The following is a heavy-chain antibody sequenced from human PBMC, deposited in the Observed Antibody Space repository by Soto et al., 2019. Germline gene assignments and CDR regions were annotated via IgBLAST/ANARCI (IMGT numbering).Heavy chain of an antibody. D-gene: IGHD6-19*01. J-gene: IGHJ4*02. Sequence: VQLVESGGGVVQPGRSLRLSCAASGFTFSDYAMHWVRQAPGKGLEWVAVVSHDGRNTHYADSVKGRFTISRDSPKNTVAVEMTSPRAEDTAVYYCAKGGWQWLVASDFNYWGQGVLVTVSS. CDR3: AKGGWQWLVASDFNY. CDR1: GFTFSDYA. V-gene: IGHV3-30*18. CDR2: VSHDGRNT.